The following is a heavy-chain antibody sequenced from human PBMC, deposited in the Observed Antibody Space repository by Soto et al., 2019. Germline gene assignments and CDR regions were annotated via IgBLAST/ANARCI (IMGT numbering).Heavy chain of an antibody. Sequence: GGSLRLSCAASGFTFSSYGMHWVRQAPGKGLEWVAVISYDGSNKYYADSVKGRFTISRDNSKNTLYLQMNNLRAEDTAVYYCASEYSSGWYGVPYYYGMDVWGQGTTVTVSS. J-gene: IGHJ6*02. D-gene: IGHD6-19*01. CDR1: GFTFSSYG. V-gene: IGHV3-30*03. CDR2: ISYDGSNK. CDR3: ASEYSSGWYGVPYYYGMDV.